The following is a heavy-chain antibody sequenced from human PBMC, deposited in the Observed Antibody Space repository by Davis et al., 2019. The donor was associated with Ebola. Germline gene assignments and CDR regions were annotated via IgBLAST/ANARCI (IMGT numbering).Heavy chain of an antibody. CDR2: IRYDGSNK. Sequence: GGSLRLSCAASGFTFSSYGMHWVRQAPGKGLEWVAFIRYDGSNKYYADSVKGRFTISRDNSKNALYLQMNSLRAEDTAVYYCAKDNFQWRNGLLDYWGQGTQVTVSS. D-gene: IGHD6-19*01. J-gene: IGHJ4*02. V-gene: IGHV3-30*02. CDR1: GFTFSSYG. CDR3: AKDNFQWRNGLLDY.